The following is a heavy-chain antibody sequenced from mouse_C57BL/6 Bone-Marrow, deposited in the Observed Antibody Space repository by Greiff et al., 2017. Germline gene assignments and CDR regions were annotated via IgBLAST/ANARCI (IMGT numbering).Heavy chain of an antibody. CDR2: ISNLAYSI. D-gene: IGHD1-1*01. CDR3: ARRIYYGSSFWYFDV. CDR1: GFTFSDYG. V-gene: IGHV5-15*01. Sequence: EVQRVESGGGLVQPGGSLKLSCAASGFTFSDYGMAWVRQAPRKGPEWVAFISNLAYSIYYADTVTGRFTISRENAKNTLYLEMSSLRSEDTAMYYCARRIYYGSSFWYFDVWGTGTTVTVSS. J-gene: IGHJ1*03.